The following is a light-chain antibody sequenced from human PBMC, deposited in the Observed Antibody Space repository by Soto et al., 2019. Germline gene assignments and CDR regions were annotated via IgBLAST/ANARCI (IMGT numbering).Light chain of an antibody. CDR3: QQYNSYSPKT. Sequence: SAPVGDRVTITCRASQSISSWLAWYQQKPGKAPKLLIYKASSLESGVPSRFSGSGSGTEFTLTISSLQPDDFATYYCQQYNSYSPKTFGQGTKVDIK. V-gene: IGKV1-5*03. CDR2: KAS. CDR1: QSISSW. J-gene: IGKJ1*01.